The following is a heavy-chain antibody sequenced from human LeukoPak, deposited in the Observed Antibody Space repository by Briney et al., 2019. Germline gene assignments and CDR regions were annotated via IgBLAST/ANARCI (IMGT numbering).Heavy chain of an antibody. CDR1: GGSISSYY. V-gene: IGHV4-59*08. D-gene: IGHD6-19*01. Sequence: PSETLSLTCTVSGGSISSYYWSWIRQPPGKGLEWIGYIYYSGSTNYNPSLKSRVTISEDTSKNQFSLKLSSVTAADTAVYYCARGSGGWYPYFQHWGQGTLVTVSS. CDR2: IYYSGST. CDR3: ARGSGGWYPYFQH. J-gene: IGHJ1*01.